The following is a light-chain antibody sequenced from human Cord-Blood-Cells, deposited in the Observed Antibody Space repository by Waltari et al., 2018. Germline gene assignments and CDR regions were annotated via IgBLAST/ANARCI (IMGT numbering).Light chain of an antibody. J-gene: IGLJ3*02. CDR3: GSYSSSSTLV. Sequence: QSALTQPASVSGSPGPSITISCPGTSSDVGGYNYVPWDQPHPAKAPKPMFYAVIKRPSVVSYRFAGSKSGNASPLTISGLQAEDEADYYCGSYSSSSTLVFGGGTKLTVL. CDR1: SSDVGGYNY. CDR2: AVI. V-gene: IGLV2-14*03.